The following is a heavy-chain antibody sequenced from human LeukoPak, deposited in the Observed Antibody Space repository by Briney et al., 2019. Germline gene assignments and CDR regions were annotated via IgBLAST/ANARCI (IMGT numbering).Heavy chain of an antibody. D-gene: IGHD5-18*01. V-gene: IGHV3-30*18. CDR2: ISYDGSNK. J-gene: IGHJ4*02. Sequence: GGSLRLSCAASGFSFSSYGMHWVRQAPGKGLEWVAVISYDGSNKYYADSVKGRFTISRDNSKNTLYLQMNSLRAEDTAVYYCAKDIRGYSYGYIDYWGQGTLVTVSS. CDR3: AKDIRGYSYGYIDY. CDR1: GFSFSSYG.